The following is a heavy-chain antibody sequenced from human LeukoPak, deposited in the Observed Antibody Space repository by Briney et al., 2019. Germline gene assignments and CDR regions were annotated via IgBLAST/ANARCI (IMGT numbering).Heavy chain of an antibody. CDR3: AKDLSYCSGGSCYMPYYYYMDV. Sequence: GGSLRLSCAASGFTFSSYGMHWVRQAPGKGLEWVAFIRYDGSNKYYADSVKGRFTISRDNSKNTLYLQMNRLRAEDTAVYYCAKDLSYCSGGSCYMPYYYYMDVWGKGTTVTVSS. J-gene: IGHJ6*03. CDR1: GFTFSSYG. V-gene: IGHV3-30*02. CDR2: IRYDGSNK. D-gene: IGHD2-15*01.